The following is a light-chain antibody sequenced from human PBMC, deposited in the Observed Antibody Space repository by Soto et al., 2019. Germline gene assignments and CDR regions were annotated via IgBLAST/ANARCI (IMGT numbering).Light chain of an antibody. CDR3: QQTSSTPT. Sequence: DIQLTQTPSSLSASVGDRVTITCRASQSIRSYLNWYQQKPGKAPKLLIYAASSLQTGVSSRFSGSGSGADFTHTISNLQPEDFATYYCQQTSSTPTFGGGTRREIK. J-gene: IGKJ5*01. CDR2: AAS. CDR1: QSIRSY. V-gene: IGKV1-39*01.